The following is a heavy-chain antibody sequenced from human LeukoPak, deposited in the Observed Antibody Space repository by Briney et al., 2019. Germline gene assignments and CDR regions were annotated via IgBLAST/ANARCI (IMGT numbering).Heavy chain of an antibody. J-gene: IGHJ2*01. CDR1: GYTFTSYG. V-gene: IGHV1-18*01. Sequence: ASVKVSCKASGYTFTSYGISWVRQAPGQGLEWMGWISAYNGNTNYAQKFQGRVTMTRDTSISTAYMELSRLRSDDTAVYYCARARGDLNSNWYFDLWGRGTLVTVSS. CDR2: ISAYNGNT. CDR3: ARARGDLNSNWYFDL. D-gene: IGHD4-17*01.